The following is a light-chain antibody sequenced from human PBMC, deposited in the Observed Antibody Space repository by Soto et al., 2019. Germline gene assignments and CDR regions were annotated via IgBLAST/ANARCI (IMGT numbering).Light chain of an antibody. V-gene: IGKV3-20*01. Sequence: EIVLTQSPGTLSLSPGERATLSCRASQSVSSNYLAWYQQKPGQAPRLVIHGASRRAPGIPDWFSGSGSGTEFTLTISGLEPEDFAVYYCQQYGSSPWTFGQGTRVEIK. J-gene: IGKJ1*01. CDR1: QSVSSNY. CDR2: GAS. CDR3: QQYGSSPWT.